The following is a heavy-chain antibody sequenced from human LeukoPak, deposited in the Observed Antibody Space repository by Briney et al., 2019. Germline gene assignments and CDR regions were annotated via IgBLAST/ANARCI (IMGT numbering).Heavy chain of an antibody. Sequence: SETLSLTCAVYGGSFSGYYWSWIRQPPGKGLEWIGEINHSGSTNYNPSLKSRVTISVDTSKNQFSLKLSSMTAADTAVYYCALSVMTTVTYIDYWGQGTLVTVSS. CDR2: INHSGST. CDR1: GGSFSGYY. V-gene: IGHV4-34*01. D-gene: IGHD4-17*01. J-gene: IGHJ4*02. CDR3: ALSVMTTVTYIDY.